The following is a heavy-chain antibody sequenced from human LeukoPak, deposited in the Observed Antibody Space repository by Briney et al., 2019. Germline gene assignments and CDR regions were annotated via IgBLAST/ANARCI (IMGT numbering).Heavy chain of an antibody. CDR1: GFTFSSYG. J-gene: IGHJ6*04. D-gene: IGHD3-10*02. V-gene: IGHV3-33*08. CDR3: AELGITMIGGV. CDR2: ISHEAKST. Sequence: GGSLRLSCAASGFTFSSYGMHWVRQVPGKGLEWVTVISHEAKSTYHVDSVKGRFTISRDNSKNTLYLQMNSLRAEDTAVYYCAELGITMIGGVWGNGTTVTISS.